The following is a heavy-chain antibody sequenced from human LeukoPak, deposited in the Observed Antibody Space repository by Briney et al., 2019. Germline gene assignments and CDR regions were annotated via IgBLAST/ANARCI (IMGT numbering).Heavy chain of an antibody. D-gene: IGHD2-2*02. J-gene: IGHJ4*02. CDR3: ANLDIVVVPAAIGLDY. V-gene: IGHV3-23*01. CDR2: ISGSGGST. CDR1: GFTFSSYA. Sequence: PGGSLRLSCAASGFTFSSYAMSWVRQAPGKGLEWVSAISGSGGSTYYADSVKGRFTIYRDNSKNTLYLQMNSLRAEDTAVYYCANLDIVVVPAAIGLDYWGQGTLVTVSS.